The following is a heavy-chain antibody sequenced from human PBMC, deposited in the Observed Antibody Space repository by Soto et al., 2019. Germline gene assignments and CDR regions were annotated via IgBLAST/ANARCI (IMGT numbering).Heavy chain of an antibody. CDR1: GGSISTYY. Sequence: HVQLQESGPGLVKPSETLSLTCTVSGGSISTYYWSWIRQPPGKGLEWIGYIYYDGSTSYNPSLXSXVTISVDTSKNQFSLILSSVTSADTAVYYCARDQLSSGLYVWFDPWGQGTLVTXSS. CDR3: ARDQLSSGLYVWFDP. D-gene: IGHD6-25*01. CDR2: IYYDGST. V-gene: IGHV4-59*01. J-gene: IGHJ5*02.